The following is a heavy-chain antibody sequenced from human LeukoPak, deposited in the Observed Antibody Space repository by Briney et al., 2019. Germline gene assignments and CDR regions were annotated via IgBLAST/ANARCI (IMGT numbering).Heavy chain of an antibody. J-gene: IGHJ4*02. CDR1: GFTFSSYG. Sequence: GGSLRLSCEASGFTFSSYGMHWVRQAPGKGLEWGAVVWNDGTKKYYADSVKGRFTISRDKSKNTLYLQMNSLRAEDTAVYYCARDIAVSGNYFDYWGQGTLVTVSS. CDR2: VWNDGTKK. V-gene: IGHV3-33*01. CDR3: ARDIAVSGNYFDY. D-gene: IGHD6-19*01.